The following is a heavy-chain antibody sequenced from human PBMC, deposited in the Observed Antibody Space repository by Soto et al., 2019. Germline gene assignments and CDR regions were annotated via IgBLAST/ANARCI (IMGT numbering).Heavy chain of an antibody. Sequence: SETLSLTCAVYGGSFSGYYWSWIRQPPGKGLEWIGEINHSGSTNYNPSLKSRVTISVDTSKNQFSLKLSSVTAADTAVYYCARGHLFVVVPAAISRWFDPWGQGTLVTVSS. V-gene: IGHV4-34*01. CDR2: INHSGST. CDR1: GGSFSGYY. CDR3: ARGHLFVVVPAAISRWFDP. D-gene: IGHD2-2*01. J-gene: IGHJ5*02.